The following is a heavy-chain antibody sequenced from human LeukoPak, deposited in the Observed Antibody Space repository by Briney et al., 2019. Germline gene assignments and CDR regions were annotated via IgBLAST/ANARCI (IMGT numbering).Heavy chain of an antibody. Sequence: SEALSLTCAVYAESFSDYYWSWIRQPPGKWLEWIGEINHSGSTNYNPSLKTRVTISIDTSNNQFSLKLSSVTAADTAVYYCARGRGVKYNSDRIYSFDYWGQGTLVTVSS. CDR1: AESFSDYY. V-gene: IGHV4-34*01. D-gene: IGHD1-1*01. J-gene: IGHJ4*02. CDR2: INHSGST. CDR3: ARGRGVKYNSDRIYSFDY.